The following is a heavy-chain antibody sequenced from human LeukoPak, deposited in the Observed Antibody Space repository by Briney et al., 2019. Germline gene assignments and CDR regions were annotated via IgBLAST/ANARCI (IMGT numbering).Heavy chain of an antibody. J-gene: IGHJ3*02. D-gene: IGHD3-16*01. CDR3: ARFDYVWGSYEDAFDI. CDR2: ISAYNGNT. Sequence: ASVKVSCKASGYTFTSYGISWVRQAPGQGLEWMGWISAYNGNTNYAQKLQGRVTMTTDTSTSTAYMELRSLRSDDTAVYYCARFDYVWGSYEDAFDIWGQGTRVTVSS. V-gene: IGHV1-18*01. CDR1: GYTFTSYG.